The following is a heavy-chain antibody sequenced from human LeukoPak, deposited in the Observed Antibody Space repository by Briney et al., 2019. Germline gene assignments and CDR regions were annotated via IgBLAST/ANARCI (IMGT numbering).Heavy chain of an antibody. CDR2: IYYSGST. J-gene: IGHJ4*02. V-gene: IGHV4-31*03. Sequence: PSETLSLTCTVSGGSISSGGYYWSWIRQHPGKGLEWIGYIYYSGSTYYNSSLKSRVTISVDTSKNQFSLKLSSVTAADTAVYYCARDGRRYSSSWYYFDCWGQGTLVTVSS. D-gene: IGHD6-13*01. CDR1: GGSISSGGYY. CDR3: ARDGRRYSSSWYYFDC.